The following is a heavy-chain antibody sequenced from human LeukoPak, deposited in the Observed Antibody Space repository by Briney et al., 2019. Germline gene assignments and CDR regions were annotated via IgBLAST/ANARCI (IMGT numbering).Heavy chain of an antibody. CDR2: FDPEDGET. D-gene: IGHD3-10*01. CDR1: GYTLTELS. CDR3: ATAKPRSGSLLFDP. J-gene: IGHJ5*02. V-gene: IGHV1-24*01. Sequence: ASVKVSCKVSGYTLTELSMHWVRQAPGKGREWMGGFDPEDGETIYAQKFQGRVTMTEDTSTDTAYMELSSLRSEDTAVYYCATAKPRSGSLLFDPWGQGTLVSVFS.